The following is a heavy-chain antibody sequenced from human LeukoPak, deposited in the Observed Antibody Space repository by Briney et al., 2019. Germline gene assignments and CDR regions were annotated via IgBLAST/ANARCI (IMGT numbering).Heavy chain of an antibody. CDR3: AREFYNWKPLSGDDAFDI. CDR1: GGTFSSYA. Sequence: SSVKVSCKASGGTFSSYAISWVRQAPGQGLEWMGRIIPIFGTANYAQKSQGRVTITTDESTSTAYMELSSLRSEDTAVYYCAREFYNWKPLSGDDAFDIWGQGTMVTVSS. J-gene: IGHJ3*02. CDR2: IIPIFGTA. V-gene: IGHV1-69*05. D-gene: IGHD1-20*01.